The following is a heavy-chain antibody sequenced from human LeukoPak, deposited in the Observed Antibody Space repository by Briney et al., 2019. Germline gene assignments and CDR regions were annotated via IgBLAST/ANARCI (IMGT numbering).Heavy chain of an antibody. V-gene: IGHV3-74*01. CDR3: ARVVSSSVWVIDY. CDR1: GFTFSSYW. J-gene: IGHJ4*02. D-gene: IGHD6-13*01. CDR2: VSTDGRST. Sequence: PGGSLRLSCAASGFTFSSYWMHWVRQAPGKGLVWVSRVSTDGRSTSYADSVKGRFTISRDNAKNTLYLQMNSLTADDTAVYFCARVVSSSVWVIDYWGQGTLVTVSS.